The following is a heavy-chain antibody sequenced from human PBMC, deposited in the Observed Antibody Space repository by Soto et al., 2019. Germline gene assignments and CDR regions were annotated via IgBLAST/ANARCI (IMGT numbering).Heavy chain of an antibody. CDR3: ARDKQQLGHYGMDV. J-gene: IGHJ6*02. V-gene: IGHV4-4*07. D-gene: IGHD6-13*01. CDR2: IYTSGST. Sequence: SETLSLTCTVSGGSISSYYWSWIRQPAGKGLEWIGRIYTSGSTNYNPSLKSRVTMSVDTSKNQFTLKLSSVTAADTAVYYCARDKQQLGHYGMDVWGQGTTVTVSS. CDR1: GGSISSYY.